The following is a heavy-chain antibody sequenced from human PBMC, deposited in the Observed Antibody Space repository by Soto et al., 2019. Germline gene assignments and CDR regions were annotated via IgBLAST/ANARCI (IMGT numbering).Heavy chain of an antibody. Sequence: QVQLLESGGGVVQPGRSLRLSCAVSGFTVNTYGMHWVRQAPGKGLEWVAVISRDGGTRFYADSVKGRFTISKDNSRNTLFLEMNSLRGDDMAVYYCTGEVASGYWGQGTLVTVSS. CDR2: ISRDGGTR. D-gene: IGHD2-8*02. V-gene: IGHV3-30*03. J-gene: IGHJ4*02. CDR1: GFTVNTYG. CDR3: TGEVASGY.